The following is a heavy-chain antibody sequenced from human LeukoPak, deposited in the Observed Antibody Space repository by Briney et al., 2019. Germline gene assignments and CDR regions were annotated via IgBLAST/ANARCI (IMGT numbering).Heavy chain of an antibody. CDR3: ARSVRKGDFDY. V-gene: IGHV3-21*01. CDR1: GFTFDDYA. CDR2: ISSSNSYI. Sequence: GGSLRLSCAASGFTFDDYAMHWVRQAPGKGLEWVSSISSSNSYIYYTDSVKGRFTISRDNAKNSLYLQMNSLRAEDTAVYYCARSVRKGDFDYWGQGTLVTVSS. D-gene: IGHD5/OR15-5a*01. J-gene: IGHJ4*02.